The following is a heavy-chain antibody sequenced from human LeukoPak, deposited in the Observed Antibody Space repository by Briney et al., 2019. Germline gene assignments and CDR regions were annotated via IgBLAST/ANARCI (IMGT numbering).Heavy chain of an antibody. Sequence: GASVKVSCKASGGTFSSYTISWVRQAPGQGLEWMGWINTNTGNPTYAQGFTGRFVFSLDTSVSTAYLQISSLKAEDTAVYYCRVGATTVFPDYWGQGTLVTVSS. CDR2: INTNTGNP. D-gene: IGHD1-26*01. V-gene: IGHV7-4-1*02. J-gene: IGHJ4*02. CDR1: GGTFSSYT. CDR3: RVGATTVFPDY.